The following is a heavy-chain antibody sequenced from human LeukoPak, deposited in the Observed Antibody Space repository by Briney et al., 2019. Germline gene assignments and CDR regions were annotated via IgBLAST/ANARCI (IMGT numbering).Heavy chain of an antibody. CDR2: ISWNSGSI. CDR1: GFTFDDYA. J-gene: IGHJ6*02. CDR3: AKALLGYYYYGMVV. V-gene: IGHV3-9*01. Sequence: PGGSLRLSCAASGFTFDDYAMNWVRQAPGKGLEWVSGISWNSGSIGYADSVKGRFTISRDNAKNSLYLQMNSLRAEDTALYYCAKALLGYYYYGMVVWGQGTTVTVSS. D-gene: IGHD3-16*01.